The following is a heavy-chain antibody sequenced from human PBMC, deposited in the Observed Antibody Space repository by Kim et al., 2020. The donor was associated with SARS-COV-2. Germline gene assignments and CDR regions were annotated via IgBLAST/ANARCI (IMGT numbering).Heavy chain of an antibody. V-gene: IGHV4-34*01. CDR3: ARGSSLGDFWSGYYTG. D-gene: IGHD3-3*01. CDR2: INHSGST. Sequence: SETLSLTCAVYGGSFSGYYWSWIRQPPGKGLEWIGEINHSGSTNYNPSLKSRVTISVDTSKNQFSLKLSSVTAADTAVYYCARGSSLGDFWSGYYTGWG. J-gene: IGHJ1*01. CDR1: GGSFSGYY.